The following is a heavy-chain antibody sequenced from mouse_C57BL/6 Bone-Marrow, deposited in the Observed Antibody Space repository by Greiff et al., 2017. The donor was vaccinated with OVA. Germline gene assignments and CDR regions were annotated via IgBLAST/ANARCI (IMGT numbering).Heavy chain of an antibody. V-gene: IGHV5-4*01. J-gene: IGHJ3*01. CDR2: ISDGGSYT. D-gene: IGHD3-3*01. CDR3: ARDRDSPFAY. Sequence: EVKLVESGGGLVKPGGSLKLSCAASGFTFSSYAMSWVRQTPEKRLEWVATISDGGSYTYYPDNVKGRFTISRDNAKNNLYLQMSHLKSEDTAMYYCARDRDSPFAYWGQGTLVTVSA. CDR1: GFTFSSYA.